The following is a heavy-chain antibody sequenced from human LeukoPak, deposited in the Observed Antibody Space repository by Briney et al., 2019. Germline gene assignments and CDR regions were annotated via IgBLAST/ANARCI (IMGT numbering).Heavy chain of an antibody. V-gene: IGHV3-23*01. Sequence: AGGSQRLSCRVWRYIYSIYPMSWVRQAPGKGLEWVSTISESGSNTYYADSVKGRFTISRDSSKNTLYLQMNSLRADDTAVYYCATDQLYSTGVYYFNYWGQGT. CDR3: ATDQLYSTGVYYFNY. J-gene: IGHJ4*02. CDR2: ISESGSNT. D-gene: IGHD2-8*02. CDR1: RYIYSIYP.